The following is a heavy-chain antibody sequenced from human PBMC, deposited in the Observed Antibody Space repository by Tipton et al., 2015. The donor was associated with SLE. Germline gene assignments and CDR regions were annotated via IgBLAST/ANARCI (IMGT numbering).Heavy chain of an antibody. D-gene: IGHD2-8*02. CDR2: IYSGGST. CDR1: GFTFSSYA. J-gene: IGHJ4*02. Sequence: GSLRLSCAASGFTFSSYAMSWVRQAPGKGLEWVSVIYSGGSTYYADSVKGRFTISRDNSKNTLYLQMNSLRAEDTAVYYCAKDPLYCTGGVCGDYWGQGTLVTVSS. V-gene: IGHV3-23*03. CDR3: AKDPLYCTGGVCGDY.